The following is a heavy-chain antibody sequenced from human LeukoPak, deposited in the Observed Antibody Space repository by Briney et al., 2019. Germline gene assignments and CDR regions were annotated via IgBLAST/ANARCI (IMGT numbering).Heavy chain of an antibody. CDR1: GFTSGDYA. CDR3: TSGPDY. Sequence: GGSLRLSCTASGFTSGDYAMSWVRQAPGKGLEWVGFIRSKAYGGTTEYAASVKGRFTISRDDSKSIAYLQMNSLKTEDTAVYYCTSGPDYWGQGTLVTVSS. CDR2: IRSKAYGGTT. V-gene: IGHV3-49*04. J-gene: IGHJ4*02.